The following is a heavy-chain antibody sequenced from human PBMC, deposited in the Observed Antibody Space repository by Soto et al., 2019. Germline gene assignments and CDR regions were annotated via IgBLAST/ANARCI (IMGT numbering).Heavy chain of an antibody. D-gene: IGHD3-16*01. CDR2: ISAYNGNT. J-gene: IGHJ4*02. Sequence: QVQLVQSGAEVKKPGASVKVSCKTSGYTFTNFGLSWVRQAPGQGLEWMGWISAYNGNTNYAQNFQGRVTMTTDTSTSTGYMELRSLRSDGTGVYYCAGGGTPIDYWGQGTLVTVSS. CDR1: GYTFTNFG. V-gene: IGHV1-18*01. CDR3: AGGGTPIDY.